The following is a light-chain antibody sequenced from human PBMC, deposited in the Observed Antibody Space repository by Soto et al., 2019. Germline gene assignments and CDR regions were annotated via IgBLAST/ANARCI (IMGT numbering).Light chain of an antibody. CDR2: GSS. V-gene: IGKV1-17*01. CDR1: QAIRND. J-gene: IGKJ1*01. CDR3: LQHNLFPRT. Sequence: DIQMTQSPSSLSASVGDRVTITCRASQAIRNDLAWYQQKPGRAPKRLIYGSSSLQSGVPSRFSGSGSGTEFTLIISSLQPEDFGTYYCLQHNLFPRTFGQGTKVEIK.